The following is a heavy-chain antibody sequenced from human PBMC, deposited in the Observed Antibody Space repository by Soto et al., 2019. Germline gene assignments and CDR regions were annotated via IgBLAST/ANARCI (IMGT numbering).Heavy chain of an antibody. CDR3: ARQRTTVVARAYFDH. J-gene: IGHJ4*02. D-gene: IGHD2-15*01. V-gene: IGHV4-39*01. CDR2: IYYSGRT. CDR1: GESISSSSYY. Sequence: SETLSLTCIVSGESISSSSYYWGWIRQPPGKGLEWIGSIYYSGRTYYNPSFKSRVTISIDTSKNQFSLKLSSVTATDTAVYYCARQRTTVVARAYFDHWGQGALVTVSS.